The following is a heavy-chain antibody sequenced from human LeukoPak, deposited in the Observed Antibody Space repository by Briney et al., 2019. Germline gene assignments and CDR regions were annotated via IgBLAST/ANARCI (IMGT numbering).Heavy chain of an antibody. J-gene: IGHJ4*02. Sequence: SETLSLTCTVSGYSISSGYYWDWIRQPPGKGLEWIGYIYYSGSTYYNPSLKSRVTISVDTSKNQFSLKLSSVTAADTAVYYCARHSGELWFGELFGYWGQGTLVTVSS. V-gene: IGHV4-38-2*02. CDR1: GYSISSGYY. D-gene: IGHD3-10*01. CDR2: IYYSGST. CDR3: ARHSGELWFGELFGY.